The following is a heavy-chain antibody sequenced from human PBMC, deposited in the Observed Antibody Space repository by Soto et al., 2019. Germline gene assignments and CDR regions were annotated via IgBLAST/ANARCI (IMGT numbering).Heavy chain of an antibody. CDR1: GFTFSSYG. CDR3: AKDRDYWPPEYSSSSLIPTLDY. CDR2: ISYDGSNK. J-gene: IGHJ4*02. Sequence: PGGSLRLSCAASGFTFSSYGMHWVRQAPGKGLEWVAVISYDGSNKCYADSVKGRFTISRDNSKNTLYLQMNSLRAEDTAVYYCAKDRDYWPPEYSSSSLIPTLDYWGQGTLVTVSS. V-gene: IGHV3-30*18. D-gene: IGHD6-6*01.